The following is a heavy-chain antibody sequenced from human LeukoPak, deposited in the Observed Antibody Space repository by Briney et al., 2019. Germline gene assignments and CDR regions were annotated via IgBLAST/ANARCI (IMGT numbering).Heavy chain of an antibody. CDR2: MSYDGSYK. CDR1: GFTFSSCA. V-gene: IGHV3-30*04. Sequence: GGSLRLSCAASGFTFSSCAMHWVRQAPGEGLEWVAVMSYDGSYKYYADSVKGRFTISRDNSKNTLYLQMNSLRAEDTAVYFCARDSDNYFDYWGQGTLVTVSS. CDR3: ARDSDNYFDY. J-gene: IGHJ4*02.